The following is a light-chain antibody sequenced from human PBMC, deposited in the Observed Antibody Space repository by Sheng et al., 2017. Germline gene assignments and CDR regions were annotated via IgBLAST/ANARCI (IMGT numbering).Light chain of an antibody. V-gene: IGLV2-14*03. CDR1: TSDIGGDFY. J-gene: IGLJ2*01. Sequence: QSALTQPASVSESPGQSITISCTGTTSDIGGDFYVSWYQHHPGKAPKLIIYDVTRRPSGVSGRFSRSRSANTASLTISGLQAEDEADYFCSSYSTTGTVVFGGGTKLTLL. CDR3: SSYSTTGTVV. CDR2: DVT.